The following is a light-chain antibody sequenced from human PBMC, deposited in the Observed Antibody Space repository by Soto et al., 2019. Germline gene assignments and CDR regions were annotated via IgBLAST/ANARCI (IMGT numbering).Light chain of an antibody. V-gene: IGKV3-15*01. CDR2: GAS. Sequence: EIVMTQSPATLSVSPGERATLSCRASQSVSSNVAWYQQKAGKAPRLLIYGASTRATGIPARFSGSGSGTEFTLTISSRQSEDFADYYCHQYHNCPPSTFGQGTKLEIK. J-gene: IGKJ2*02. CDR3: HQYHNCPPST. CDR1: QSVSSN.